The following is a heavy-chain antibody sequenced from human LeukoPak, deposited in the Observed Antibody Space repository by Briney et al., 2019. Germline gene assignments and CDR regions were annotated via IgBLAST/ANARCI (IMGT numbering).Heavy chain of an antibody. D-gene: IGHD5-18*01. J-gene: IGHJ4*02. CDR1: GFTFSSYG. V-gene: IGHV3-30*18. CDR3: AKDVGPGYSYGNYYFDY. CDR2: ISYDGSNR. Sequence: GGSLRLSCAASGFTFSSYGMHWVRQAPGKGLEWVAVISYDGSNRYYADSVKGRFTISRDNSKNTLYPQMNSLRAEDTALYYCAKDVGPGYSYGNYYFDYWGQETLVTVSS.